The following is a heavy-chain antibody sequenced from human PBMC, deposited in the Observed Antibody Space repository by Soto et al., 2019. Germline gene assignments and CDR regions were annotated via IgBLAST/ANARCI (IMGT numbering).Heavy chain of an antibody. D-gene: IGHD1-26*01. Sequence: GGSLRLSCAASGFTFSSYSMNWVRQAPGKGLEWVSYISSSSSTIYYADSVKGRFTISRDNAKNSLYLQMNSLRDEDTAVYYCARDWWEMATNYYYYYGMDVWGQGTTVTVSS. V-gene: IGHV3-48*02. CDR2: ISSSSSTI. CDR3: ARDWWEMATNYYYYYGMDV. CDR1: GFTFSSYS. J-gene: IGHJ6*02.